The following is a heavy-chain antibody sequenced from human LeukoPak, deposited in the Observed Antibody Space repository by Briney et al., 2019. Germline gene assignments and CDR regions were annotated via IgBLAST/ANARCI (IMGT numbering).Heavy chain of an antibody. D-gene: IGHD3-9*01. J-gene: IGHJ4*02. V-gene: IGHV3-74*01. CDR3: ARWGKQFTPLLRYFDWLSYANY. Sequence: PGGSLRLSCAASGFNFTIYSMNWVRQAPGKGLVWVSRINSDGSSTSYADSVKGRFTISRDNAKNTLYLQMNSLRAEDTAVYYCARWGKQFTPLLRYFDWLSYANYWGQGTLVTVSS. CDR1: GFNFTIYS. CDR2: INSDGSST.